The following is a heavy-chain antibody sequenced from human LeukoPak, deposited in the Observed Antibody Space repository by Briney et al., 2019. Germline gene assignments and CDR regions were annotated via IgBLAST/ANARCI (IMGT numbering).Heavy chain of an antibody. V-gene: IGHV3-33*06. J-gene: IGHJ4*02. CDR2: IWYDGSNK. Sequence: GGSLRLSCAASGFTFSSYGMHWVRQAPGKALEWVAVIWYDGSNKYYADSVKGRFTIFRDNSKNTLYLQMNSLRAEDTAVYYCAKDNYDFWSGYHGYYFDYWGQGTLVTVSS. D-gene: IGHD3-3*01. CDR1: GFTFSSYG. CDR3: AKDNYDFWSGYHGYYFDY.